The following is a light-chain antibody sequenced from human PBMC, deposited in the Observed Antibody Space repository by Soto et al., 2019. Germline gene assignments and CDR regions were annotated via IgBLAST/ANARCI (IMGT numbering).Light chain of an antibody. Sequence: EIVLTHSPGTLSLSPGERATLSCRASQTVATNYVAWYQQRPGQAPKLLIYAASNRAAGIPDRFSGSASGPDFTLTISRLDPEDFAVYYCQQHASSPFTFGPGTRVDIK. CDR3: QQHASSPFT. V-gene: IGKV3-20*01. CDR1: QTVATNY. CDR2: AAS. J-gene: IGKJ3*01.